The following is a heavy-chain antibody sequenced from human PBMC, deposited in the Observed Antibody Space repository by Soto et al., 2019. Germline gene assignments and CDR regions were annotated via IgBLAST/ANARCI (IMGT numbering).Heavy chain of an antibody. V-gene: IGHV4-4*02. Sequence: NPSETLSLTCAVSGGSISSSNWWSWVRQPPGKGLEWIGEIYHSGSTNYNPSLKSRVTISVDKSKNQFSLKLSSVTAADTAVYYCASVRGGYYYAMDVWGQGTTVTV. CDR3: ASVRGGYYYAMDV. CDR2: IYHSGST. CDR1: GGSISSSNW. J-gene: IGHJ6*02. D-gene: IGHD3-10*02.